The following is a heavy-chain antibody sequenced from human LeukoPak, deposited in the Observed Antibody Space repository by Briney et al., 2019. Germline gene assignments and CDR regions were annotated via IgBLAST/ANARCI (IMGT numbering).Heavy chain of an antibody. V-gene: IGHV4-34*01. CDR1: GGSFSGYY. CDR2: IHHSGST. Sequence: SETLSLTCAVYGGSFSGYYWSWIRQPPGKGLEWIGEIHHSGSTNYSPSLKSRVSISVDTSKNQFSLELSSVTAADTAMYYCARVHRAAYCDSSSGLAYYYDMDVWGQGTTVTVSS. CDR3: ARVHRAAYCDSSSGLAYYYDMDV. D-gene: IGHD3-22*01. J-gene: IGHJ6*02.